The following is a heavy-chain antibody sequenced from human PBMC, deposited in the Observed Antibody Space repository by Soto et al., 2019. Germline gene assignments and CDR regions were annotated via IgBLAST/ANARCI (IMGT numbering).Heavy chain of an antibody. Sequence: EVQLLESGGGLVQPGGSLRLSCAASGFAFNTYAMDWVRQAPGKGLEWVSSISGSGDGTYYADSVKGRFTISRDNSENTLDLEMNSLRAEDTAVYYCANSDRGGSGNSNFWGQGTLVTVSS. CDR1: GFAFNTYA. D-gene: IGHD3-10*01. J-gene: IGHJ4*02. CDR3: ANSDRGGSGNSNF. V-gene: IGHV3-23*01. CDR2: ISGSGDGT.